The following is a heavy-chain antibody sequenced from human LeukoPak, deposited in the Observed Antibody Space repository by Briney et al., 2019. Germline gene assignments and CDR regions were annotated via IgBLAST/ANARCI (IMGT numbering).Heavy chain of an antibody. J-gene: IGHJ4*02. CDR2: INPNSGGT. CDR3: ARSMIVVVGYGY. CDR1: GYTFTGYY. Sequence: ASVKVSCKASGYTFTGYYMHWVRQAPGQGLEWMGWINPNSGGTNYAQKFQGRVTMTRDTSISTAYMELSRLRSDDTAVYYCARSMIVVVGYGYWGQGTLVTVSS. V-gene: IGHV1-2*02. D-gene: IGHD3-22*01.